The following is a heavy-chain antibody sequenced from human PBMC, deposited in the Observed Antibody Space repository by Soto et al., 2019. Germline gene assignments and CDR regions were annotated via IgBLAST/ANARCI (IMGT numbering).Heavy chain of an antibody. D-gene: IGHD5-12*01. CDR2: ISGSGGST. Sequence: GGSLRLSCAVSGFTLRSYAMSCVRQAPGKGLEWVSTISGSGGSTYYADSVKGRFTISRDNSKNTLYLQMDSLRAEDTAVYYCAKSVGLIVATITIGFDYWGQGTLVTVSS. CDR1: GFTLRSYA. CDR3: AKSVGLIVATITIGFDY. J-gene: IGHJ4*02. V-gene: IGHV3-23*01.